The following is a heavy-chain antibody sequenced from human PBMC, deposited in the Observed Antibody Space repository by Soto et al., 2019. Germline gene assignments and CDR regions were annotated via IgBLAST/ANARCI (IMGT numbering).Heavy chain of an antibody. CDR1: GDSISGYY. CDR3: AREYCTSVRRYGYRDY. V-gene: IGHV4-59*01. J-gene: IGHJ4*02. D-gene: IGHD2-2*01. Sequence: SETLSLTCTVSGDSISGYYWSWIRQPPGKGLEWIGNVYYSGSTDYSPSLKSRVTISVDRSKNEFSLKLSSVTAADTAVYYCAREYCTSVRRYGYRDYWGQGTLVTVSS. CDR2: VYYSGST.